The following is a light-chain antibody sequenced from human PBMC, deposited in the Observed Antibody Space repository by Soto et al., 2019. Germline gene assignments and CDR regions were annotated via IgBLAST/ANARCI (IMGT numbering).Light chain of an antibody. Sequence: EIVLTQSPATLSLSPGERATLSCRASQSVSSYLAWYQQKPGQAPRLLIYDASNRATGIPARFSGSGSGTDFTLTISSLDPEDLAVYYCQQRSNWVWTFGQGTKVEIK. V-gene: IGKV3-11*01. J-gene: IGKJ1*01. CDR2: DAS. CDR1: QSVSSY. CDR3: QQRSNWVWT.